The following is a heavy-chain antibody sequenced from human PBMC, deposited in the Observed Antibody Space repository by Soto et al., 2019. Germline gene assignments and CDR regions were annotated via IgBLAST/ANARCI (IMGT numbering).Heavy chain of an antibody. CDR2: ISGGGSGS. Sequence: VQLVESGGGLVQSGGSLRLSCAASGFTFGSYAMTWVRQAPGQGLEWVSGISGGGSGSYYSDSVEARFTISRDNPKKLLYLQMNTLRVEDTGVYFCARVRYPSAPRRPLDYYFMDVWGNGTTITVSS. CDR3: ARVRYPSAPRRPLDYYFMDV. J-gene: IGHJ6*03. V-gene: IGHV3-23*04. D-gene: IGHD1-20*01. CDR1: GFTFGSYA.